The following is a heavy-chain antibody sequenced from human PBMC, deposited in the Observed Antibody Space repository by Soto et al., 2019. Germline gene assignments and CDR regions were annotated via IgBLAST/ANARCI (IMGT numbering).Heavy chain of an antibody. Sequence: PSETLSLTCTVSGGSISSGGYYWSWIRQHPGKGLEWIGYIYYSGSTYYNPSLKSRVTISVDTSKNQFSLKLSSVTAADTAVYYCARDGCNGGSCYDWFDPRGQGTLVTVSS. D-gene: IGHD2-15*01. CDR1: GGSISSGGYY. CDR3: ARDGCNGGSCYDWFDP. J-gene: IGHJ5*02. CDR2: IYYSGST. V-gene: IGHV4-31*03.